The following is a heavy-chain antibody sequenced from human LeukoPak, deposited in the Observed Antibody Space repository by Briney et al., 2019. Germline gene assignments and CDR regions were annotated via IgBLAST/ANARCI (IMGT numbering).Heavy chain of an antibody. J-gene: IGHJ1*01. V-gene: IGHV4-39*01. CDR1: GGSISSSGYY. CDR2: IYYSGST. D-gene: IGHD6-19*01. Sequence: SETLSLTCTVSGGSISSSGYYWGWIRQPPGKGLEWIGSIYYSGSTFYTPSLKSRVTISVDTSKNQFSLKLSSVTAADTAVYYCARQLFRQWPEYFQHWGQGTLVTVSS. CDR3: ARQLFRQWPEYFQH.